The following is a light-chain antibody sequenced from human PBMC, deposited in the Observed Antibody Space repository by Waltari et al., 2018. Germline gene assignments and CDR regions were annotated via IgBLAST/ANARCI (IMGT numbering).Light chain of an antibody. CDR2: DVT. V-gene: IGLV2-14*01. CDR1: SSDVGRYNY. J-gene: IGLJ3*02. Sequence: QSALTQPASVSGSPGQSITISCTGSSSDVGRYNYVSWYQQFPDRAPKLIIYDVTNRPSGVSNRFSGSKSANTASLTISGLQPEDEAEYYCASYNPGSTLVFGEGTKLTVL. CDR3: ASYNPGSTLV.